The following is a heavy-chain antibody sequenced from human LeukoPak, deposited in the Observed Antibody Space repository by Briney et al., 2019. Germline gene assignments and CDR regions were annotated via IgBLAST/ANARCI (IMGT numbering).Heavy chain of an antibody. J-gene: IGHJ4*02. CDR2: IIPIFGTA. CDR1: GYTFTSYG. V-gene: IGHV1-69*13. Sequence: GASVKVSCKASGYTFTSYGISWVRQAPGQGLEWMGGIIPIFGTANCAQKFQGRVTITADESTSTAYMELSSLKPSDSAMYYCARSFDCSGTSCYAGIDYWGQGTLVTVSS. CDR3: ARSFDCSGTSCYAGIDY. D-gene: IGHD2-2*01.